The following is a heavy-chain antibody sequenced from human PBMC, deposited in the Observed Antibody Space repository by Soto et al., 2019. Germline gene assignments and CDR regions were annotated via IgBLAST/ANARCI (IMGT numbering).Heavy chain of an antibody. J-gene: IGHJ6*02. CDR3: AKDLEYYYYYGMDV. CDR1: GFTFSSHG. Sequence: GGSLRLSCAASGFTFSSHGMHWVRQAPGKGLEWVAVISYDGSNKYYADSVKGRFTISRDNSKNTLYLQMNSLRAEDTAVYYCAKDLEYYYYYGMDVWGQGTTVTVSS. CDR2: ISYDGSNK. V-gene: IGHV3-30*18.